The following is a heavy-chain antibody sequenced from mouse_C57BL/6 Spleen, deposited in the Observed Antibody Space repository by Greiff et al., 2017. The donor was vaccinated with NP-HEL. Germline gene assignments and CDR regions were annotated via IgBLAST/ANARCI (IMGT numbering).Heavy chain of an antibody. J-gene: IGHJ4*01. CDR1: GYAFSSYW. V-gene: IGHV1-80*01. CDR3: ARWASYYSNSYAMDY. Sequence: VQLQQSGAELVKPGASVKISCKASGYAFSSYWMNWVKQRPGKGLEWIGQIYPGDGDTNYNGKFKGKATLTADKSSSTAYMQLSSLTSEDSAVYFCARWASYYSNSYAMDYWGQGTSVTVSS. D-gene: IGHD2-5*01. CDR2: IYPGDGDT.